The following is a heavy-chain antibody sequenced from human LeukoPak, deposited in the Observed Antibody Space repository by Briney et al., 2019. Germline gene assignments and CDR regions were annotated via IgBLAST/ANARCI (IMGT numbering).Heavy chain of an antibody. CDR2: IRYDGSNK. CDR3: AKMLGDMVRGVIIPSSLGY. D-gene: IGHD3-10*01. J-gene: IGHJ4*02. V-gene: IGHV3-30*02. Sequence: GGSLRLSCAASGFTFSSYGMHWVRQAPGKGLEWVAFIRYDGSNKYYADSVKGRFTISRDNSKNTLYLQMNSLGAEDTAVYYCAKMLGDMVRGVIIPSSLGYWGQGTLVTVSS. CDR1: GFTFSSYG.